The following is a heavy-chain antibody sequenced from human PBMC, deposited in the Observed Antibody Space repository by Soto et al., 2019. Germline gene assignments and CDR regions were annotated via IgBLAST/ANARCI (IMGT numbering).Heavy chain of an antibody. V-gene: IGHV4-30-4*01. CDR3: ARAPFSFSGPHPSVGTYGDYGYFNY. CDR1: GGSISSGDYY. D-gene: IGHD4-17*01. J-gene: IGHJ4*02. Sequence: PSETLSLTCTVSGGSISSGDYYWSWIRQPPGKGLEWIGYIYYSGSTYYNPSLKSRVTISVDTSKNQFSLKLSSVTAADTAVYYCARAPFSFSGPHPSVGTYGDYGYFNYWGQGTLVTVSP. CDR2: IYYSGST.